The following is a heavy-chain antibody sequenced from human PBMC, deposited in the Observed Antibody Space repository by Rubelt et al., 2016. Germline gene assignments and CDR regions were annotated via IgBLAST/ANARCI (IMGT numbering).Heavy chain of an antibody. CDR2: IDAGNGDT. D-gene: IGHD4-17*01. Sequence: QVQLVQSGAEVKRPGASVKVSCKASGYPFATYAMHWVRQAPGQRLEWMGWIDAGNGDTKYSINLQGRFTFTRDTSASTAYMELSSLRSEASAGYYCARFALPAVTTAYYYYALDVWGQGTTVTVSS. V-gene: IGHV1-3*01. J-gene: IGHJ6*01. CDR1: GYPFATYA. CDR3: ARFALPAVTTAYYYYALDV.